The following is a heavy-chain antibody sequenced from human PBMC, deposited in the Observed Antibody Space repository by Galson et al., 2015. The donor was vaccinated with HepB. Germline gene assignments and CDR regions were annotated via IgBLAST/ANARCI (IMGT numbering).Heavy chain of an antibody. J-gene: IGHJ4*02. CDR1: GFSLNTRGVG. CDR2: IYWDDDK. V-gene: IGHV2-5*02. CDR3: AHRTYYFDSSGYYVNPYFDY. Sequence: PALVKPTQTLTLTCTFSGFSLNTRGVGVGWFRQPPGKALEWLALIYWDDDKRFSPSLNNRITITKDTSQNQVVITVTNMDPVDTATYYCAHRTYYFDSSGYYVNPYFDYWGQGTLVIVSS. D-gene: IGHD3-22*01.